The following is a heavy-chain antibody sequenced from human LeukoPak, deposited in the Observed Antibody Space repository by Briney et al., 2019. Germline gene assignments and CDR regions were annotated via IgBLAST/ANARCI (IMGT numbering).Heavy chain of an antibody. CDR1: GGSVSRGDYC. D-gene: IGHD3-10*01. V-gene: IGHV4-30-4*01. CDR2: TFYSGNT. J-gene: IGHJ4*02. CDR3: ARALYFGSGSTTDF. Sequence: SETLSLTCTVSGGSVSRGDYCWSWIRQPPGKGLEWIGNTFYSGNTYYNPSLKSRVSISVDKSKNHFSLILSSVTATDTAVYYCARALYFGSGSTTDFWGQGILVTVSS.